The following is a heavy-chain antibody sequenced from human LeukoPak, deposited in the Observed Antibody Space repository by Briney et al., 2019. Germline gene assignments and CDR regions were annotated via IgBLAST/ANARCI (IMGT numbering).Heavy chain of an antibody. CDR3: ASHAPVGYSGKDY. V-gene: IGHV3-66*04. J-gene: IGHJ4*02. Sequence: GGSLRLSCAASGLTVTTNYMTWVRQAPGKGLEWVSMIYSGGNTYYADSVKGRFTTSRDNSKNTLYLQMNSLRAEDTAVYYCASHAPVGYSGKDYWGQGTLVTVSS. CDR2: IYSGGNT. D-gene: IGHD1-26*01. CDR1: GLTVTTNY.